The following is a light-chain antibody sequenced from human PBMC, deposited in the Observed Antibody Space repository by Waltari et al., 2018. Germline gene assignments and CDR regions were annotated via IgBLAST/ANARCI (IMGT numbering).Light chain of an antibody. CDR3: QQGNSFPIT. CDR1: QDIGNR. CDR2: GTS. J-gene: IGKJ3*01. Sequence: DIQMPQSPSPVSASVGDRVTITRQASQDIGNRLACYQQKPGKAPNLLIYGTSSLQTGVPSRFSGRGSGTEFTLTISSLQPEDFGTYYCQQGNSFPITFGPGTKVEIK. V-gene: IGKV1-12*01.